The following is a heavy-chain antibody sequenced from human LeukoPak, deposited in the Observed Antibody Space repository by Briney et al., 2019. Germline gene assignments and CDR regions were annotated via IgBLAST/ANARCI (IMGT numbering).Heavy chain of an antibody. CDR2: IYSGGST. J-gene: IGHJ1*01. D-gene: IGHD3-22*01. CDR1: GFTVSSNY. V-gene: IGHV3-66*02. CDR3: ARDLNYYDSSGYRRVYFQH. Sequence: GGSLRLSCAASGFTVSSNYISWVRQAPGKGLEWVSVIYSGGSTYYADSVKGRFTISRDNSKNTLYLQMNSLRAEDTAVYYCARDLNYYDSSGYRRVYFQHWGQGTLVTVSS.